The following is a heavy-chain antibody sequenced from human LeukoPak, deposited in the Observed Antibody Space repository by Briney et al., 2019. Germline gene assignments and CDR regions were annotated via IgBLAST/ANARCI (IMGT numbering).Heavy chain of an antibody. Sequence: ASVKVSCKASGYTFTTYGVSWVRQAPGQGLEWMGWISAYNGDTNYAQKLQVRVTMTTDTSTSTAYMELRSLRSDDTAVYYCARAELRYFDWPPGDYWGQGTLVTVSS. CDR2: ISAYNGDT. V-gene: IGHV1-18*01. D-gene: IGHD3-9*01. CDR3: ARAELRYFDWPPGDY. CDR1: GYTFTTYG. J-gene: IGHJ4*02.